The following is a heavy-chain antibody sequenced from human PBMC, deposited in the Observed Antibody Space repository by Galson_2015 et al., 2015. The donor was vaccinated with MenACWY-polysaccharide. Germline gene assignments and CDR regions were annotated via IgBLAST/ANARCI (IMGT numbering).Heavy chain of an antibody. D-gene: IGHD3-22*01. CDR1: GFSLSTRGVG. CDR2: IYWDDDK. V-gene: IGHV2-5*02. Sequence: PALVKPTQTLTLTCTFSGFSLSTRGVGVGWIRQPPGKALEWLGMIYWDDDKRYSPSLRSRLTITKDTAKNQVVPTMTNMDPVDTATYYCAHRPVYDTTGRAFDIWGLGTMVTVSS. J-gene: IGHJ3*02. CDR3: AHRPVYDTTGRAFDI.